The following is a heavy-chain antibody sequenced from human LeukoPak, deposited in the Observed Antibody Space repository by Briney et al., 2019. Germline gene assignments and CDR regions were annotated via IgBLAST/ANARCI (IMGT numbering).Heavy chain of an antibody. CDR1: GYTFTSYF. J-gene: IGHJ4*02. V-gene: IGHV1-46*01. CDR3: ARVGSDCNDGNCY. CDR2: INPSGGST. Sequence: ASVKVSCKAPGYTFTSYFMHWVRQAPGQGLDWMEIINPSGGSTSYAQKFQGRVTMTRDTSTSTVYMELRSLTSDDTAVFYCARVGSDCNDGNCYWGQGTLVTVSS. D-gene: IGHD2-15*01.